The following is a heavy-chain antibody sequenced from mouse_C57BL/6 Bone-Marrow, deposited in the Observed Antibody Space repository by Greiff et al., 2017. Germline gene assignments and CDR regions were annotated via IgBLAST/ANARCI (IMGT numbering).Heavy chain of an antibody. Sequence: EVQGVESGGGLVQPKGSLKLSCAASGFSFNTYAMNWVRQAPGKGLEWVARIRSKSNNYATYYADSVKDRFTISRDDSESMLYLQMNNLKTEDTAMYYCVSLTLYYAMDYWGQGTSVTVSS. CDR1: GFSFNTYA. CDR2: IRSKSNNYAT. V-gene: IGHV10-1*01. J-gene: IGHJ4*01. CDR3: VSLTLYYAMDY.